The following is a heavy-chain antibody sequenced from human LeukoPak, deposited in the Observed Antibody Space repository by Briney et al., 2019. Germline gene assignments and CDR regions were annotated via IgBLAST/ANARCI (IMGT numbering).Heavy chain of an antibody. D-gene: IGHD1-26*01. J-gene: IGHJ3*02. Sequence: SETLSLTCAVYGGSFSDYYFTWIRQPPGKGLEWIGDINHSGNSSYNKSLKSRVTISVDTSKNQVSLELNSVTAADTAVYYCGMFAVIVGGGLDIWGQGTVVTVSS. CDR3: GMFAVIVGGGLDI. CDR1: GGSFSDYY. CDR2: INHSGNS. V-gene: IGHV4-34*01.